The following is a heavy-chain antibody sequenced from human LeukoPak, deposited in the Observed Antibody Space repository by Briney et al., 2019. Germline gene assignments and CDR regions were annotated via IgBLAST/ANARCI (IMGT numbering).Heavy chain of an antibody. CDR1: GGSISSYY. Sequence: SETLSLTCTVSGGSISSYYWSWIRQPPGKGLEWIGYIYYSGSTNYNPSLKSRVTISVDTSKNQFSLKLSSVTAADTAVYYCAGPGQWLFDYWGQGTLVTVSS. V-gene: IGHV4-59*01. D-gene: IGHD6-19*01. CDR2: IYYSGST. J-gene: IGHJ4*02. CDR3: AGPGQWLFDY.